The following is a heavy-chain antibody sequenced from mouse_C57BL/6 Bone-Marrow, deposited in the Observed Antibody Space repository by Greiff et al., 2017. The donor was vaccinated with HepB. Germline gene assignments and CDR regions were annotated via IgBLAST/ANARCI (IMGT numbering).Heavy chain of an antibody. CDR3: AREYYGSSGYDYFDY. Sequence: QVQLQQSGAELVRPGASVKLSCKASGYTFTDYYINWVKQRPGQGLEWIARIYPGSGNTYYNEKFKGKATLTAEKSSSTAYMQLSSLTSEDSAVYFCAREYYGSSGYDYFDYWGQGTTLTVSS. J-gene: IGHJ2*01. CDR1: GYTFTDYY. D-gene: IGHD1-1*01. CDR2: IYPGSGNT. V-gene: IGHV1-76*01.